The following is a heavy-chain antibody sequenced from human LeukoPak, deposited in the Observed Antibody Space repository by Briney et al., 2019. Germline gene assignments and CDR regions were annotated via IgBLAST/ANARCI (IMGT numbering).Heavy chain of an antibody. CDR2: INHSGST. D-gene: IGHD6-13*01. Sequence: SETLSLTCAVYGGSFSGYYWSWIRQPPGKGLEWIGEINHSGSTNYNPSLKSRVTISVDTSKNQFSLKLSSVTAAGTAVYYCARGRALGYWGQGTLVTVSS. J-gene: IGHJ4*02. CDR1: GGSFSGYY. V-gene: IGHV4-34*01. CDR3: ARGRALGY.